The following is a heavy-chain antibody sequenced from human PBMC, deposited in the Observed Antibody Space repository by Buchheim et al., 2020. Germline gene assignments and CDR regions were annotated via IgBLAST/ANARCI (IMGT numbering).Heavy chain of an antibody. V-gene: IGHV3-23*04. Sequence: EVQLVESGGGLVQPGGSLRLSCAASGFTFSSYAMSWVRQAPGKGMEWVSAISGSGGSTYYADSVKGRFTSTRDNSQATLYVQMNSLRAEDTAVYYCAKGDSYGVVIYPYYFDYWGQGTL. CDR2: ISGSGGST. CDR1: GFTFSSYA. CDR3: AKGDSYGVVIYPYYFDY. D-gene: IGHD5-18*01. J-gene: IGHJ4*02.